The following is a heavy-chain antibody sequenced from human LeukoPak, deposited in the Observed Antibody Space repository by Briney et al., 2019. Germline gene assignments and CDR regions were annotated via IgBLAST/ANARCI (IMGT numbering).Heavy chain of an antibody. D-gene: IGHD2-2*02. CDR3: ARCSGASCYTEGFDY. CDR1: GYSFTSYW. Sequence: GESLKISCKGSGYSFTSYWIGWVRQMPGKGLEWMGIIYPGDSDTRYSPSFQGQVTISVDKSISTAYLQWSSLKASDTAMYYCARCSGASCYTEGFDYWGQGTLVTVSS. CDR2: IYPGDSDT. J-gene: IGHJ4*02. V-gene: IGHV5-51*01.